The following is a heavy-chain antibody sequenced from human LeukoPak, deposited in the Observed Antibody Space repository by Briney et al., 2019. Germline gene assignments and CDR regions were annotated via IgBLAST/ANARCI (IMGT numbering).Heavy chain of an antibody. J-gene: IGHJ3*02. CDR1: GGSISSYY. CDR3: ARILPDYDFWSGYYTEGSFDI. V-gene: IGHV4-59*01. CDR2: IYYSGST. Sequence: PSETLSLTCTVSGGSISSYYWSWLRQPPGKGLEWVGYIYYSGSTNYNPSLKSRVTISVDTSKNQFSLKLSSVTAADTAVYYCARILPDYDFWSGYYTEGSFDIWGQGTIVTVSS. D-gene: IGHD3-3*01.